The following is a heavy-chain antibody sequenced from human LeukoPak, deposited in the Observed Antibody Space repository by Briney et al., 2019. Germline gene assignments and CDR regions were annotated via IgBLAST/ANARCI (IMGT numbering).Heavy chain of an antibody. Sequence: WGSLRLSCAASGFTFSGSDMHWVRQASGKVLEWVGRIRSTANGYATAYAASVKGRFTISRDDSKNTAYLQMDSLKTEDTAVYYCTGNYYGSGSYADFDYWGQGTLVTVSS. CDR3: TGNYYGSGSYADFDY. D-gene: IGHD3-10*01. J-gene: IGHJ4*02. CDR2: IRSTANGYAT. CDR1: GFTFSGSD. V-gene: IGHV3-73*01.